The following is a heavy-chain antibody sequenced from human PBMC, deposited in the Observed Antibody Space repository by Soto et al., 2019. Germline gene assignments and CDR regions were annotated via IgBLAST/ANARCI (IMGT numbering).Heavy chain of an antibody. V-gene: IGHV4-59*01. CDR3: AHFSDLEWFDP. D-gene: IGHD2-21*01. J-gene: IGHJ5*02. CDR2: IFYTGST. Sequence: ETLSLTCTVSGGSISRYFWSWIRQSPGKGLEWIGYIFYTGSTTYNPSLKSRVTISIDTSKNQFSLKLSSLTAADTAVYYCAHFSDLEWFDPWGQGTLVTVSS. CDR1: GGSISRYF.